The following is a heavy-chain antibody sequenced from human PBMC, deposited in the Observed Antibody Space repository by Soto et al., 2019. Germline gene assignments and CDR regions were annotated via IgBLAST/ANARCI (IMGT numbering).Heavy chain of an antibody. CDR2: IYTSGST. Sequence: PSETLSLTCTVSGGSISSYYWSWIRQPAGKGLEWIGRIYTSGSTNYNPSLKSRVTMSVDTSKNQFSLKLSSVTAADTAVYYCARDHSITMVRGVMVPDWFDPWGQGTQVTVS. V-gene: IGHV4-4*07. CDR1: GGSISSYY. J-gene: IGHJ5*02. CDR3: ARDHSITMVRGVMVPDWFDP. D-gene: IGHD3-10*01.